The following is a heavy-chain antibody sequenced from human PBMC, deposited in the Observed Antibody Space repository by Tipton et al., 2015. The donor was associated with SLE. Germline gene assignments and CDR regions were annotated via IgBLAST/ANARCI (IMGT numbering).Heavy chain of an antibody. Sequence: TLSLTCTVSGGSISSYYWSWIRQPPGKGLEWIGYIYYSGSTNYNPSLKSRVTISVDTSKNQFSLKLSSVTAADTAVYYCASWSPERISGWSRFDYWGQGTLVTVSS. CDR3: ASWSPERISGWSRFDY. CDR1: GGSISSYY. CDR2: IYYSGST. J-gene: IGHJ4*02. V-gene: IGHV4-59*01. D-gene: IGHD6-19*01.